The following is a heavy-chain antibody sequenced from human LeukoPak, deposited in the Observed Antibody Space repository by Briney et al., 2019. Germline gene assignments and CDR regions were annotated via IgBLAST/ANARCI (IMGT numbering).Heavy chain of an antibody. CDR3: AAHTRDGYADY. Sequence: GGSLRLSCAASKFTFSSYTMHWVRQAPGKGLEWVAAILYDGSNKYYADSVKGRFTISRDNSKNTLYLQMNSLRAEDTAVYYCAAHTRDGYADYWGQGTLVTVSS. D-gene: IGHD5-24*01. CDR1: KFTFSSYT. CDR2: ILYDGSNK. V-gene: IGHV3-30-3*01. J-gene: IGHJ4*02.